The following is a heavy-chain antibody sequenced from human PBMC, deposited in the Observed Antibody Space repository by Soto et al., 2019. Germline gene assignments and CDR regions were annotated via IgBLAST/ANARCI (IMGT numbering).Heavy chain of an antibody. CDR1: GYTFTSYG. D-gene: IGHD3-3*01. CDR3: ARDRNYDFWRDY. Sequence: ASVNVSCKASGYTFTSYGISWVRQAPGQGLEWMGWISAYNGNTNYAQKLQGRVTMTTDTSTSTAYMELRSLRSDDTAVYYCARDRNYDFWRDYWGQGTLVTVSS. CDR2: ISAYNGNT. J-gene: IGHJ4*02. V-gene: IGHV1-18*01.